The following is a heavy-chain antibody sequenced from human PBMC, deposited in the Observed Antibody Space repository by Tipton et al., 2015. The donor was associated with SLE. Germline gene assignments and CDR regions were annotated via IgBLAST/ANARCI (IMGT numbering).Heavy chain of an antibody. D-gene: IGHD3-22*01. CDR2: IYYSGST. CDR3: ARDSKWFRYFDY. J-gene: IGHJ4*02. Sequence: TLSLTCAVYGGSFSGYYWSWIRQPPGKGLEWIGSIYYSGSTYYNPSLKSRVTISVDTSKNQFSLKLSSVTAADTAVYYCARDSKWFRYFDYWGQGTLVTVSS. V-gene: IGHV4-34*01. CDR1: GGSFSGYY.